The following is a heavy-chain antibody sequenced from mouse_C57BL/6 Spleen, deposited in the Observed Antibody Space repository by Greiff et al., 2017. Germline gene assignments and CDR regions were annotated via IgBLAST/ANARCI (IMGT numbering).Heavy chain of an antibody. D-gene: IGHD1-1*01. CDR2: ISSGSSTI. J-gene: IGHJ4*01. Sequence: EVKLMESGGGLVKPGGSLLRSCAASGFTFSDYGMHWVRQAPEKGLEWVAYISSGSSTIYSADTVKGRFTISRDNAKNTLFLQMTSLRSEDTAMYYCATVVAERAMDYWGQGGSVTVSA. CDR3: ATVVAERAMDY. CDR1: GFTFSDYG. V-gene: IGHV5-17*01.